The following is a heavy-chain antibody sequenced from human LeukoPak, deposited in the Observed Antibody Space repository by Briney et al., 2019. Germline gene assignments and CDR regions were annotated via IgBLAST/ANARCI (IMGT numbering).Heavy chain of an antibody. CDR2: MNPNSGGT. Sequence: ASVKVSCKASGYTFTDYYMHWVRQVPGQGLEWVGWMNPNSGGTNYAQKFQGRVTMTGDTSITTAYMELSRLRFDDTAVYYCARADSSGSAFEYWGQGTLVTVSS. V-gene: IGHV1-2*02. CDR1: GYTFTDYY. J-gene: IGHJ4*02. CDR3: ARADSSGSAFEY. D-gene: IGHD3-22*01.